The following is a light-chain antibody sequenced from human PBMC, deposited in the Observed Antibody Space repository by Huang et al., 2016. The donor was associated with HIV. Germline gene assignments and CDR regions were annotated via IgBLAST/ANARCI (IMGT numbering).Light chain of an antibody. CDR2: WAA. Sequence: DIVMTQSPDSLAVSLGERATINCKSSQSVLYCSNNKNYLAWYQQKPGQPPKLLIYWAATRESGVPDRFSGSGSGTDFTLTISSLQAEDVAVYYCQQYYSTLTFGGGTKVEIK. V-gene: IGKV4-1*01. CDR1: QSVLYCSNNKNY. J-gene: IGKJ4*01. CDR3: QQYYSTLT.